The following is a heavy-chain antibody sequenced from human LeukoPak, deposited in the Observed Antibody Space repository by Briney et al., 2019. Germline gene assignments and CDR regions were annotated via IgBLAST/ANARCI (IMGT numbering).Heavy chain of an antibody. J-gene: IGHJ5*02. CDR3: AREAVAGRINWFDP. D-gene: IGHD6-19*01. CDR1: GGSFSGYY. V-gene: IGHV4-4*07. Sequence: PSETLSLTCAVYGGSFSGYYWSWIRQPAGKGLEWIGRIYTSGSTNYNPSLKSRVTMSVDTSKNQFSLKLSSVTAADTAVYYCAREAVAGRINWFDPWGQGTLVTVSS. CDR2: IYTSGST.